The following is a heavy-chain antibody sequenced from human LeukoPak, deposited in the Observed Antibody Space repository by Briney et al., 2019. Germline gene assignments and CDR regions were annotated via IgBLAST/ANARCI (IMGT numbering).Heavy chain of an antibody. CDR2: ITTDGNST. Sequence: GGSLRLSCAASGFTFSTYWMHWVRQAPGKGLVWVSQITTDGNSTTYADSVKGRFTVSRDNAKNTLYLQMNSLRAEDTAVYYCARELASGDWGQGTLVTVSS. V-gene: IGHV3-74*01. CDR3: ARELASGD. D-gene: IGHD6-13*01. J-gene: IGHJ4*02. CDR1: GFTFSTYW.